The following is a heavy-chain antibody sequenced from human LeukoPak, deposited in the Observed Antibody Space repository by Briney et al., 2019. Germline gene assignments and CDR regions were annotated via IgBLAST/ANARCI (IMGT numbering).Heavy chain of an antibody. CDR1: GDSISSSRYY. V-gene: IGHV4-39*01. CDR2: IYYSGSI. Sequence: SETLSLTCTVSGDSISSSRYYWGWIRQPPGKGLEWIGSIYYSGSIWYHPSLKSRVTISVDTSKNQFSLKLTSVTAADTAVYYCARPPRHDFDDSRVHDAFDIWGQGTMVTVSS. D-gene: IGHD2-15*01. J-gene: IGHJ3*02. CDR3: ARPPRHDFDDSRVHDAFDI.